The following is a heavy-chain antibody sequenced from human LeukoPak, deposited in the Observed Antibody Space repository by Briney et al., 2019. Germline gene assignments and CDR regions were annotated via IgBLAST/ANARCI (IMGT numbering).Heavy chain of an antibody. Sequence: GRSLRLSCAASGFTFSSYAMSWVRQAPGKGLEWVSAISGSGGSTYYADSVKGRFTISRDNSKNTLYLQMNSLRAEDTAVYYCAKDPPYYYGSGSLDYWGQGTLVTVSS. D-gene: IGHD3-10*01. CDR3: AKDPPYYYGSGSLDY. CDR2: ISGSGGST. CDR1: GFTFSSYA. J-gene: IGHJ4*02. V-gene: IGHV3-23*01.